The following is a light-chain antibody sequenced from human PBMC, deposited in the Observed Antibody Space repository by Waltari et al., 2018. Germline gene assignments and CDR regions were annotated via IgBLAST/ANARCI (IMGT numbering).Light chain of an antibody. CDR1: QSVSSSY. CDR3: QQYGNSRGS. CDR2: GAS. Sequence: EIVLTQSPGTLSLSPGEGATLSCRASQSVSSSYLAWYQQKPGQAPRLLIYGASNRATDIPVRFTGSGSGTDFTLTINRLEPEDFAVYYCQQYGNSRGSFGQGTKLEIK. V-gene: IGKV3-20*01. J-gene: IGKJ2*03.